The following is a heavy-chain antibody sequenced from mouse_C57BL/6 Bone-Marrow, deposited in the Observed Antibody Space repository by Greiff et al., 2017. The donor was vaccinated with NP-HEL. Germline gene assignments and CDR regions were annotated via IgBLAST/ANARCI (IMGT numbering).Heavy chain of an antibody. Sequence: EVKLMESGGGLVKPGGSLKLSCAASGFTFSSYAMSWVRQTPEKRLEWVATISDGGSYTYYPDNVKGRFTISRDNAKKNLYLQMSHLKSEDTAMYYCARVYYGSSFSAWFAYWGQGTLVTVSA. CDR3: ARVYYGSSFSAWFAY. CDR1: GFTFSSYA. D-gene: IGHD1-1*01. V-gene: IGHV5-4*03. CDR2: ISDGGSYT. J-gene: IGHJ3*01.